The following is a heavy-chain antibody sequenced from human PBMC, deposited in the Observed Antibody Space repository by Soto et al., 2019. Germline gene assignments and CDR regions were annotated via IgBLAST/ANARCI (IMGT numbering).Heavy chain of an antibody. D-gene: IGHD6-19*01. J-gene: IGHJ4*02. CDR1: GFSLANYP. Sequence: SGGSLRLSCVASGFSLANYPMNWVRQTPGKGLEWISYSSPRGDTIYYADSVEGRFTISRDNARNSLPLHMSSLRDEDSALYYCAKGPHTNVGWPYYFESWGQGVPVTVSS. V-gene: IGHV3-48*02. CDR2: SSPRGDTI. CDR3: AKGPHTNVGWPYYFES.